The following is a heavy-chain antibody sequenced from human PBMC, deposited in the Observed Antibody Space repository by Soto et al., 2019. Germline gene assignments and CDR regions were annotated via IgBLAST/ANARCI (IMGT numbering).Heavy chain of an antibody. V-gene: IGHV3-11*06. CDR1: GFTFSDYY. CDR3: ARGALEWLYQANYSYYGTDV. CDR2: ISSSSSYT. J-gene: IGHJ6*02. D-gene: IGHD3-3*01. Sequence: GGSLRLSCAASGFTFSDYYMSWIRQAPGKGLEWVSYISSSSSYTNYADSVKGRFTISRDNAKNSLYLQMNSLRAEDTAVYYCARGALEWLYQANYSYYGTDVWGQGPTVTVSS.